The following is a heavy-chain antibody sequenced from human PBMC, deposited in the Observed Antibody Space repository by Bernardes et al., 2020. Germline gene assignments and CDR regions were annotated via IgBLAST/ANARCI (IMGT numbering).Heavy chain of an antibody. CDR3: ARGRDWNYAFDY. J-gene: IGHJ4*02. Sequence: AAVKVSCKASGYTFSSYGFIWVRQAPGQGLESMGWISADNGTTTYAQNFQGRVTMTTDTSTRTAYMELWSLTSDDTAVYYCARGRDWNYAFDYWGQGSLVTVSS. CDR1: GYTFSSYG. D-gene: IGHD1-7*01. V-gene: IGHV1-18*01. CDR2: ISADNGTT.